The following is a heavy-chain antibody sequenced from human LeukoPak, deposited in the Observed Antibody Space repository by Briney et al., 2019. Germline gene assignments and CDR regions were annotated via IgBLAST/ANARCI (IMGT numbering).Heavy chain of an antibody. V-gene: IGHV3-11*01. CDR3: AKARSGEIAAGSNY. CDR2: ISSSGSTI. Sequence: NPGGSLRLSCAASGFTFSDYYMSWIRQAPGKGLEWVSYISSSGSTIYYADSVKGRFTISRDNAKNSLYLQMNSLRAEDTAVYYCAKARSGEIAAGSNYWGQGTLVTVSS. CDR1: GFTFSDYY. J-gene: IGHJ4*02. D-gene: IGHD3-10*01.